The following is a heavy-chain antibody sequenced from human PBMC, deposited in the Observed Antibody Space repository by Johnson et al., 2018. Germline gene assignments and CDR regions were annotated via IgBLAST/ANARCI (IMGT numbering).Heavy chain of an antibody. D-gene: IGHD6-19*01. Sequence: QVQLQESAPGLVKPSETLSLTCTVSGGSIGSFYWNWVRQSPGKVLEWIGYIYSSGNTKYNPSLQSRVPISVGTSNYQFSLKLCPVTASATAVYYCARGAVFLGLDSWGHAILVTVSS. CDR1: GGSIGSFY. CDR3: ARGAVFLGLDS. CDR2: IYSSGNT. V-gene: IGHV4-59*01. J-gene: IGHJ5*01.